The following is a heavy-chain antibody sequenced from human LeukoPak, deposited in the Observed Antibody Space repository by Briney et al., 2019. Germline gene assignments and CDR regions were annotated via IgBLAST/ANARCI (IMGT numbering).Heavy chain of an antibody. V-gene: IGHV1-69*06. Sequence: SVTVSCKASGGTFSSYAISWVRQAPGRGLEWMGGIIPIFGTANYAQKFQGRVTITADKSTSTAYMELSSLRSEDTAVYYCARSTAFYYGDAFDIWGQGTMVTVSS. J-gene: IGHJ3*02. D-gene: IGHD3-10*01. CDR2: IIPIFGTA. CDR1: GGTFSSYA. CDR3: ARSTAFYYGDAFDI.